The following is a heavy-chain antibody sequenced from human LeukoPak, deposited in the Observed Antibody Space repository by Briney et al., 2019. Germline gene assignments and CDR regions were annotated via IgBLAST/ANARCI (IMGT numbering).Heavy chain of an antibody. CDR3: ARVASHLVGARVDY. V-gene: IGHV3-48*01. Sequence: PGGSLRLSCVASGITFSSYSMNWVRQAPGKGLEWVSYISSFSGTINYADSVKGRFTISRDNAKNSLYLQMNSLRAEDTAVYYCARVASHLVGARVDYGGKGTLVTVS. D-gene: IGHD1-26*01. CDR1: GITFSSYS. CDR2: ISSFSGTI. J-gene: IGHJ4*02.